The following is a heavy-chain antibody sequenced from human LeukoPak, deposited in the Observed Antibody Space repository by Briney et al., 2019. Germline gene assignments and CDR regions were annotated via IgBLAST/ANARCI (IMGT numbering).Heavy chain of an antibody. J-gene: IGHJ4*02. V-gene: IGHV4-34*01. CDR3: ARVGLNSAEYSSSWYFDY. D-gene: IGHD6-13*01. CDR1: GGSFSGYY. Sequence: SETLSLTCAVYGGSFSGYYWSWIRQPPGKGLEWIGEINHSGSTNYNPSLKSRVTISVDTSKNQFSLKLSSVTAADTAVYYCARVGLNSAEYSSSWYFDYWGQGTLVTVSS. CDR2: INHSGST.